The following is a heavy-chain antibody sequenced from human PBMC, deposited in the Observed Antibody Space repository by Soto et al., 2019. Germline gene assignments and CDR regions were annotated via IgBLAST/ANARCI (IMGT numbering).Heavy chain of an antibody. J-gene: IGHJ5*02. CDR2: IYYSGST. CDR3: ARALGYYDSSGNPGWFDP. V-gene: IGHV4-30-4*01. Sequence: QVQLQESGPGLVKPSQTLSLTCTVSGGSISSGDYYWSWIRQPPGKGLEWIGYIYYSGSTYYNPSFKSRVTISVDTSKNQFSLKLSSVTAADTAVYYCARALGYYDSSGNPGWFDPWGQGTLVTVSS. CDR1: GGSISSGDYY. D-gene: IGHD3-22*01.